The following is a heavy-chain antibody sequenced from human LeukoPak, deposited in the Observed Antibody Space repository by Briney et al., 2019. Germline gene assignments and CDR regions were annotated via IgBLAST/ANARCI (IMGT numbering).Heavy chain of an antibody. CDR1: GGSIISYY. CDR2: IYYSGST. Sequence: SETLSLTCTVSGGSIISYYWSGIRQPPGKGLEWIGYIYYSGSTNYNPSLKSRVTISVDTSKNQFSLKLSSVTAADTAVYYCARDGGWEQPLFDPWGQGTLVTVSS. CDR3: ARDGGWEQPLFDP. V-gene: IGHV4-59*01. J-gene: IGHJ5*02. D-gene: IGHD1-26*01.